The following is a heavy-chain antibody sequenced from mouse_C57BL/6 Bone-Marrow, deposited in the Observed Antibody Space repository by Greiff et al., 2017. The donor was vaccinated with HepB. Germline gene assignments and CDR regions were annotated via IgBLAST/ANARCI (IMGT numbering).Heavy chain of an antibody. Sequence: QVQLKQPGAELVRPGSSVKLSCKASGYTFTSYWMHWVKQRPIQGLEWIGNIDPSDSETHYNQKFKDKATLTVDKSSSTAYMQISSLTSEDSAVYYCAREREWPNYFDYWGQGTTLTVSS. V-gene: IGHV1-52*01. CDR3: AREREWPNYFDY. CDR2: IDPSDSET. CDR1: GYTFTSYW. J-gene: IGHJ2*01.